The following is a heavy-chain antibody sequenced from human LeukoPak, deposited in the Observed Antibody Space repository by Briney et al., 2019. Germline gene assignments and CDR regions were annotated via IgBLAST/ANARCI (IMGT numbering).Heavy chain of an antibody. J-gene: IGHJ4*02. CDR2: INSDESNT. CDR1: GFTFSTYW. D-gene: IGHD4-17*01. CDR3: ARDDYCDYFLPY. V-gene: IGHV3-74*01. Sequence: GGSLRLSCAASGFTFSTYWMHWVRQAPGKGLVWVSRINSDESNTNYADSVKGRFTISRDNAKNTLYLQMNSLRAEDTAVYYCARDDYCDYFLPYWGQGTLVTVSS.